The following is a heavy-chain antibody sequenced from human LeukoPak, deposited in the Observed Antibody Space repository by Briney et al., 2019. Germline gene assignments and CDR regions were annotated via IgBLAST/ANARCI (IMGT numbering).Heavy chain of an antibody. CDR3: ARDWGVSARPGYMDV. CDR1: GCSISNYY. J-gene: IGHJ6*03. D-gene: IGHD6-6*01. V-gene: IGHV4-59*01. Sequence: SSETLSLTCTVSGCSISNYYWSWIRQPPGKGLEWIGYIYYSGSTKYNPSLKSRVTISVDTSKNQFSLRLSSVTAADTAVYYCARDWGVSARPGYMDVWGKGTTVTVSS. CDR2: IYYSGST.